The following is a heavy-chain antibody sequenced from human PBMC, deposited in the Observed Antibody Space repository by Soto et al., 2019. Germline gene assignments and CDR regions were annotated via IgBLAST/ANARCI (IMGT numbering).Heavy chain of an antibody. V-gene: IGHV1-8*01. Sequence: ASVKVSCKASGYTFTSYDINWVRQATEQGLEWMGWMNPNSGNTGYAQKFQGRVTMTRNTSISTAYMELSSLRSEDTAVYYCARAVWFGELNRYYYGMDVWGQGTTVTVSS. CDR1: GYTFTSYD. CDR2: MNPNSGNT. J-gene: IGHJ6*02. D-gene: IGHD3-10*01. CDR3: ARAVWFGELNRYYYGMDV.